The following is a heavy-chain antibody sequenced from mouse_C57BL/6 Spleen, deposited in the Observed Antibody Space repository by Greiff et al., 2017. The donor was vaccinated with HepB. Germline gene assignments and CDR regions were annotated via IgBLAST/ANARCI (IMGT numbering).Heavy chain of an antibody. CDR3: ARDGYGSIDY. CDR2: INPSSGYT. V-gene: IGHV1-7*01. CDR1: GYTFTSYW. D-gene: IGHD1-1*01. J-gene: IGHJ2*01. Sequence: VQLQQSGAELAKPGASVKLSCKASGYTFTSYWMHWVKQRPGQGLEWIGYINPSSGYTKYNQKFKDKATLTADKSPSTAYMQLSSLTYEDSAVYYCARDGYGSIDYWGQGTTLTVSS.